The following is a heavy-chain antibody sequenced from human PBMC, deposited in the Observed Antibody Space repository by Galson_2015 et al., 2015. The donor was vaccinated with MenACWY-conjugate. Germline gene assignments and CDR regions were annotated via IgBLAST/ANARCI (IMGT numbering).Heavy chain of an antibody. CDR2: INPSGGRT. V-gene: IGHV1-46*01. J-gene: IGHJ6*03. CDR3: ARAGYGSGGSYTYNFYMDV. D-gene: IGHD3-10*01. CDR1: GYTFTAHY. Sequence: SVKVSCKASGYTFTAHYIHWVRQVPGQGLEWMGIINPSGGRTSSAQNFQGRVTMTRDTSTSTVSMELTGLTTQDTAVYYCARAGYGSGGSYTYNFYMDVWGNGTTVTVSS.